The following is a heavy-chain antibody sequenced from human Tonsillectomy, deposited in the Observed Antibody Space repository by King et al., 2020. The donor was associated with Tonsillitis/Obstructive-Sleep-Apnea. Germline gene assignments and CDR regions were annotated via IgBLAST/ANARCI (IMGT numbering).Heavy chain of an antibody. CDR3: ARGIVATMGAFDI. CDR1: GGTFSSYA. D-gene: IGHD5-12*01. J-gene: IGHJ3*02. V-gene: IGHV1-69*12. CDR2: IIPIFGTA. Sequence: VQLVQSGAEVKKPGSSVKVSCKASGGTFSSYAISWVRQAPGQGLEWMGGIIPIFGTANYAQKFQGRVTITADESTSTAYMELGSLRSEDKAVSYCARGIVATMGAFDIWGQGTMVTVSS.